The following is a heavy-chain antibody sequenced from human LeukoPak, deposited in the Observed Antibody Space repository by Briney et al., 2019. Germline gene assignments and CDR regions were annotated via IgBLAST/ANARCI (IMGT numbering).Heavy chain of an antibody. V-gene: IGHV1-2*02. CDR1: GYTFTSYG. CDR2: INPNSGGT. Sequence: ASVKVSCKASGYTFTSYGISWVRQAPGQGLEWMGWINPNSGGTNYAQKFQGRVAMTRDTSISTAYMELSRLRSDDTAVYYCASSDWFDPWGQGTLVTVSS. CDR3: ASSDWFDP. J-gene: IGHJ5*02.